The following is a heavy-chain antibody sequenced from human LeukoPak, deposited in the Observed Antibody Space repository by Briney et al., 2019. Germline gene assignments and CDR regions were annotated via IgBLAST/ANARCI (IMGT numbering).Heavy chain of an antibody. CDR1: GFTFRDYH. J-gene: IGHJ4*02. Sequence: PGGSLRLSCAASGFTFRDYHMSWIRQAPGKGLEWIAYIVGSSCYTNYAASEKHRFTISRDTGENSLYLLMNSLRDVDTAVYYCARDGGRDSTYWYYYWGQGTLVTVSS. CDR2: IVGSSCYT. D-gene: IGHD6-13*01. CDR3: ARDGGRDSTYWYYY. V-gene: IGHV3-11*06.